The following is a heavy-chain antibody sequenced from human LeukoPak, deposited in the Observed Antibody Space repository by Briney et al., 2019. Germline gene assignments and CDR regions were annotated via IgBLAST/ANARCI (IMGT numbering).Heavy chain of an antibody. Sequence: SETLSLTCAVYGGSFSGYYWSWIRQPPGKGLEWIGEINHSGSTNYNPSLKSRVTISVDTSKNQFSLKLSSVTAADTAVYYCARGWRWLQLHAFDIWGQGIMVTVSS. CDR3: ARGWRWLQLHAFDI. CDR2: INHSGST. J-gene: IGHJ3*02. CDR1: GGSFSGYY. D-gene: IGHD5-24*01. V-gene: IGHV4-34*01.